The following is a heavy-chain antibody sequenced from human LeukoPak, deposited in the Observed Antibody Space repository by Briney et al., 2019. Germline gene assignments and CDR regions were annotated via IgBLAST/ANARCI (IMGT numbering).Heavy chain of an antibody. D-gene: IGHD1-26*01. CDR2: INHRGST. CDR3: ASSVGSTDY. V-gene: IGHV4-34*01. J-gene: IGHJ4*02. Sequence: SETLSLTCAVYGESLSKYYWTWIRQSPGMGLEWIGEINHRGSTNHNPSLKSRVTLSVDTSKHQFSLKLTSVTAADAAVYYCASSVGSTDYWGQGTLVTVSS. CDR1: GESLSKYY.